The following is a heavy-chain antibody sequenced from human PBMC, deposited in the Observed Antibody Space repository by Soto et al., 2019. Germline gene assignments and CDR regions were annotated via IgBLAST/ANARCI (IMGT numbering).Heavy chain of an antibody. CDR2: IKQYGSEK. V-gene: IGHV3-7*01. CDR3: ARDRGYYDFWSGYPYGMDV. J-gene: IGHJ6*02. D-gene: IGHD3-3*01. Sequence: EVQLVESGGGLVQPGGSLRLSCAASGFTFSSYWMSWVRQAPGKGLEWVANIKQYGSEKYYVDSVKGRFTISRDNAKNSLYLQMNGLRAEDTAVYYCARDRGYYDFWSGYPYGMDVWGQGTTVTVSS. CDR1: GFTFSSYW.